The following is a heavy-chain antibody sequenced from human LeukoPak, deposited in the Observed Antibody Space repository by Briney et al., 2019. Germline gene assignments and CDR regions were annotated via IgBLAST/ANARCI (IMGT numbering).Heavy chain of an antibody. CDR2: INTNTGNP. D-gene: IGHD6-19*01. J-gene: IGHJ4*02. Sequence: EASVKVSCKASGYTFTSYAMNWVRQAPGQGLEWMGWINTNTGNPTYAQGFTGRFVFSLDTSVSTAYLQISSLKAEDTAVYYCARDLRSSSWYGSSGWYEAGPWGQGTLVTVSS. CDR3: ARDLRSSSWYGSSGWYEAGP. V-gene: IGHV7-4-1*02. CDR1: GYTFTSYA.